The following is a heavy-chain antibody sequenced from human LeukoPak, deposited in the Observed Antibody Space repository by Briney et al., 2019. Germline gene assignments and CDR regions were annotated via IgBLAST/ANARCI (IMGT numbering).Heavy chain of an antibody. J-gene: IGHJ4*02. CDR3: ARGVYIAAAQYGY. V-gene: IGHV4-59*01. D-gene: IGHD6-13*01. CDR1: GGSISSYY. Sequence: SETLSLTCTVSGGSISSYYWNWLRQPPGKGLEWIGYIYYSGTTNYNPSLKSRVTISVDTSKNQFSLKLSSVTAGDTAVYYCARGVYIAAAQYGYWGQGTLVTVSS. CDR2: IYYSGTT.